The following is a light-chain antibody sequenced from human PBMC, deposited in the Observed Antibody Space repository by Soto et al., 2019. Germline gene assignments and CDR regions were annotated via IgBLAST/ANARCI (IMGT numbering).Light chain of an antibody. J-gene: IGLJ1*01. CDR3: TSHAGSNNYV. Sequence: QAVVTQPPSASGSPGQSVTISCTGTSSDVGGYNYVSWYQQHPGKAPKLIISEVSKRPSGVPDRFSGSKSGNTAALTVSGLQAEDEADYYCTSHAGSNNYVFGTGTTVTVL. CDR2: EVS. V-gene: IGLV2-8*01. CDR1: SSDVGGYNY.